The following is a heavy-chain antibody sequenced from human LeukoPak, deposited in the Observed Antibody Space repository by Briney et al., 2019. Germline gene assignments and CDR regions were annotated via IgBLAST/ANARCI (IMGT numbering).Heavy chain of an antibody. J-gene: IGHJ5*02. Sequence: SETLSLTCTVSGYSISSGYYWGWIRQPPGKGLEWIGSIYHSGSTYYNPSLKSRVTISVDTSKNQFSLKLSSVTAADTAVYYCARDPRGSGSYYNVGWFDPWGQGTLVTVSS. CDR3: ARDPRGSGSYYNVGWFDP. D-gene: IGHD3-10*01. CDR2: IYHSGST. V-gene: IGHV4-38-2*02. CDR1: GYSISSGYY.